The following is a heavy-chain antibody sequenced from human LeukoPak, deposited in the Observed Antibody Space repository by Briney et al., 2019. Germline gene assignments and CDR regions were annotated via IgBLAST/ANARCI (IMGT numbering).Heavy chain of an antibody. Sequence: GGSLRLSCAASGFTFSSYSMNWVRQAPGKGLEWVSVIYSGGSTYYADSVKGRFTISRDNSKNTLYLQMNSLRAEDTAVYYCARARILTGYYFDYWGQGTLVTVSS. CDR2: IYSGGST. CDR3: ARARILTGYYFDY. J-gene: IGHJ4*02. V-gene: IGHV3-53*01. D-gene: IGHD3-9*01. CDR1: GFTFSSYS.